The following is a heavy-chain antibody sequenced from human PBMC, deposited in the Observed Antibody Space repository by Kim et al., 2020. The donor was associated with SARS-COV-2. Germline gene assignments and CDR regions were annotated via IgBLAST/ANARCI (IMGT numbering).Heavy chain of an antibody. Sequence: SETLSLTCSVSGGSISTISFYWAWIRQSPGKGLEWIGSIFYSGSAYYNPSLKSRVAMSVDTSKNQFSLKLTSVTAADTAVYYCARRTYPDTSGYY. J-gene: IGHJ6*01. D-gene: IGHD3-3*01. CDR1: GGSISTISFY. CDR2: IFYSGSA. V-gene: IGHV4-39*01. CDR3: ARRTYPDTSGYY.